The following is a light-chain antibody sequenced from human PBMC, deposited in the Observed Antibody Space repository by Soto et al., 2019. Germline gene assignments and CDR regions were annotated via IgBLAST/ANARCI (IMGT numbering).Light chain of an antibody. V-gene: IGKV3-20*01. J-gene: IGKJ4*01. CDR3: QQYGSSPQGLA. Sequence: EIVLTQSPGTLSLSPGERAALSCRASQSVSSSDLAWYQQKPGQAPRLLIYGASSRATGIPDRLSGSGSGTDFTLTISRLEPEDFAVYYCQQYGSSPQGLAFGGGTKVEIK. CDR1: QSVSSSD. CDR2: GAS.